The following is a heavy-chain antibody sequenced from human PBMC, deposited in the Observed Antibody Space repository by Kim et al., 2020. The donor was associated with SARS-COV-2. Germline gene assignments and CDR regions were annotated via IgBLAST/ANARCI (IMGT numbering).Heavy chain of an antibody. D-gene: IGHD3-3*01. CDR3: ARHPWSGYLPVDY. CDR2: IYYSGIT. J-gene: IGHJ4*02. V-gene: IGHV4-39*01. Sequence: SETLSLTCTVSGGSIISSAYYWGWIRQPPGKGLQWIGSIYYSGITYYNPSLKSRVAISIATSKNQFSLKLTSVAAADTAVYHCARHPWSGYLPVDYWGQG. CDR1: GGSIISSAYY.